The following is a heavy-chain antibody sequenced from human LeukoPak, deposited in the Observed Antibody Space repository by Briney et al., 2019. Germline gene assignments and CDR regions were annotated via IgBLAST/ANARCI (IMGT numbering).Heavy chain of an antibody. V-gene: IGHV1-18*01. D-gene: IGHD3-22*01. J-gene: IGHJ4*02. CDR1: GYTFTSHG. CDR2: ISAYNGNT. CDR3: ARALTAYDSSGYVDY. Sequence: VASVKVSCKASGYTFTSHGISWVRQAPGQGLEWMGWISAYNGNTNYAQKLQGRVTMTTDTSTSTAYMELRSLRSDDTAVYYCARALTAYDSSGYVDYWGQGTLVTVSS.